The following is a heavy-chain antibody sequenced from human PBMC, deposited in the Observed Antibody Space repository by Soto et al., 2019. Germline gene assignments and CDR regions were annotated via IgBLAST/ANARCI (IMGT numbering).Heavy chain of an antibody. J-gene: IGHJ6*02. V-gene: IGHV3-53*02. CDR1: GFTVSSNY. Sequence: EVQLVETEGGSIQPGGSLRLSCAASGFTVSSNYMNWVRRAAGKGLEWVSVIYSGGSTYYADSVKGRFTISRDNSKNTLYLQMNSLRAEDTAVYYCAREGSGSSGDFYYYYGMDVWGQGTTVTVSS. CDR2: IYSGGST. CDR3: AREGSGSSGDFYYYYGMDV. D-gene: IGHD3-10*01.